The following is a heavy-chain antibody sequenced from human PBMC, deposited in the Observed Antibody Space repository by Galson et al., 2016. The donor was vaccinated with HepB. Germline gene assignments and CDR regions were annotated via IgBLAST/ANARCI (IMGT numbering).Heavy chain of an antibody. CDR3: ATETPSTVGRISFHFGYFQH. CDR1: GYSFTRYW. Sequence: QSGAEVKKPGESLKISCKGSGYSFTRYWIGWVRQMPGKGLEWMGIIYPADSDTRYSPSFQGQVTISVDKSINTAYLQWDSLKASDTAVYYCATETPSTVGRISFHFGYFQHWGQGTLVTVSS. J-gene: IGHJ1*01. CDR2: IYPADSDT. D-gene: IGHD1-26*01. V-gene: IGHV5-51*03.